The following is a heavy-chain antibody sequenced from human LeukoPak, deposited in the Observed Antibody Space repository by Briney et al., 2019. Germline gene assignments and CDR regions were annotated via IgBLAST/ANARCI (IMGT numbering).Heavy chain of an antibody. CDR1: GFTFSSYA. CDR3: ASIVCVNGGCYRGDWYLDL. Sequence: GGSLRLSCAASGFTFSSYAMSWVRQAPGKGLEWVANIKQDGSEKYYVDSLKGRFTISRDNAKSSLYLQMNSLRAEDTAVYYCASIVCVNGGCYRGDWYLDLWGRGTLVTVSS. V-gene: IGHV3-7*03. D-gene: IGHD2-8*01. J-gene: IGHJ2*01. CDR2: IKQDGSEK.